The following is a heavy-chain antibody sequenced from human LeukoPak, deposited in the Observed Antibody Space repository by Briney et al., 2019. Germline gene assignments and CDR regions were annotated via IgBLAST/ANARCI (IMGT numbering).Heavy chain of an antibody. CDR2: IKSKTDGGTT. CDR3: TSQDDYVAMGFDY. D-gene: IGHD4-17*01. CDR1: GFTFSNAW. J-gene: IGHJ4*02. Sequence: GGSLRLSCAASGFTFSNAWMSWVRQAPGKGLEWVGRIKSKTDGGTTDYAAPVKGRFTISRDDSKNTLYLQMNSLKTEDTAVYYCTSQDDYVAMGFDYWGQGTLVTVSS. V-gene: IGHV3-15*01.